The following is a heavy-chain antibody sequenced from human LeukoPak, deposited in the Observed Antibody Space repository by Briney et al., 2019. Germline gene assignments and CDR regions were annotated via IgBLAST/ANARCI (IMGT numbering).Heavy chain of an antibody. D-gene: IGHD1-26*01. V-gene: IGHV4-4*09. Sequence: SETLSLTCSVSGDSISSYYCSWIRQPPGKGLEWIGYIYSRGSTSYNPSLKSRLTISIDTSKNQFSLKLSSVTAADTAVYYCARLGGGGSYSGWFDPWGQGTLVTVSS. CDR3: ARLGGGGSYSGWFDP. J-gene: IGHJ5*02. CDR2: IYSRGST. CDR1: GDSISSYY.